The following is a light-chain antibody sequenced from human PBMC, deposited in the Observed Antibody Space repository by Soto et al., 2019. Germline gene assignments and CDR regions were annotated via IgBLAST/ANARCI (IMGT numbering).Light chain of an antibody. CDR1: QSVSRY. J-gene: IGKJ4*01. Sequence: EIALTQSPATLSLSPGERATLSCRASQSVSRYLAWYQQKPGQAPRLLIYDASNRATGIPPRFSGSGSGTDFTLTISRLEPEDFAVYYCQQRGNWPSFGVGTKVEIK. CDR2: DAS. CDR3: QQRGNWPS. V-gene: IGKV3-11*01.